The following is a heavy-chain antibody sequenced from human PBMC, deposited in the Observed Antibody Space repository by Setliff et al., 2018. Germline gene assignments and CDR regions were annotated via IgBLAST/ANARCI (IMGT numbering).Heavy chain of an antibody. CDR3: ARAHTWSLPNDNSGYPGWFDP. V-gene: IGHV4-38-2*01. J-gene: IGHJ5*02. CDR2: VHHSGKA. Sequence: ETLSLTCAVSGFSISSGYYWGWIRQPPGKGLEWIVNVHHSGKAYYNPSLKSRVTMSVDTSKNHVSLKLSSVTAADTAVYYCARAHTWSLPNDNSGYPGWFDPWGQGTLVTVSS. CDR1: GFSISSGYY. D-gene: IGHD3-22*01.